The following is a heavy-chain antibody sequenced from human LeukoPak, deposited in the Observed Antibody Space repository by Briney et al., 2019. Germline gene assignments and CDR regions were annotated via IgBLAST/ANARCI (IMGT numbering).Heavy chain of an antibody. V-gene: IGHV3-23*01. D-gene: IGHD2-8*02. Sequence: GGSLRLSCAASGFTFSNHAMTWVRQAPGKGLEWVSAISASGVDTFYAPSVKGRFTISRDNSKNTLYLQVNSLRAEDTAIYYCAKDVWWSVSWGQGTLVTVSS. CDR2: ISASGVDT. CDR3: AKDVWWSVS. CDR1: GFTFSNHA. J-gene: IGHJ5*02.